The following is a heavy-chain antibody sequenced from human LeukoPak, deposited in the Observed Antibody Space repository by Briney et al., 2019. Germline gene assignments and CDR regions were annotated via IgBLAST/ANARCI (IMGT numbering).Heavy chain of an antibody. J-gene: IGHJ4*02. D-gene: IGHD3-3*01. V-gene: IGHV3-23*01. CDR1: GFTFSSYA. CDR2: IVGSRGST. Sequence: GGSLRPSCAAAGFTFSSYAMSWVRQAPGKRLEWVLAIVGSRGSTYYADSVKAWFTISRDNSKNPLYLQMNSLRAEDTAVYYCAKDQWLSRYDFWSGYTFDYWGQGTLVTVSS. CDR3: AKDQWLSRYDFWSGYTFDY.